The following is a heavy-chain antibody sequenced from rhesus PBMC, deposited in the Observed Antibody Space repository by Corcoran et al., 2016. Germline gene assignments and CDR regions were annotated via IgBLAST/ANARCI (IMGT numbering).Heavy chain of an antibody. CDR1: GYSISSGYG. Sequence: QVQLQESGPGLVKPSETLSLTCAVSGYSISSGYGWSWIRQPPGKGLEWIGYRGGNSGSTNNNPSLKRRVTISKDTSKNQFSRKLSSVTAADTAVYYCARVDWGDRHDAFDFWGQGLRVTVSS. CDR3: ARVDWGDRHDAFDF. D-gene: IGHD3-34*01. J-gene: IGHJ3*01. CDR2: RGGNSGST. V-gene: IGHV4-127*01.